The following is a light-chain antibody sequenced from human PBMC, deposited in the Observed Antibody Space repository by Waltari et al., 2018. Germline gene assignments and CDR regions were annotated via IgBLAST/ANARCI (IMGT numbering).Light chain of an antibody. CDR1: RSVFYTDNNKNY. J-gene: IGKJ1*01. Sequence: DIAMTQSPDSLAVSLGERATINCKSSRSVFYTDNNKNYLTWYQQKPGQPPQLLISWASTRESGVPDRVIGSGSGTDFTLTISSLQAEDVAVYYCHQHYTTPWTFGQGTRVEIK. CDR3: HQHYTTPWT. CDR2: WAS. V-gene: IGKV4-1*01.